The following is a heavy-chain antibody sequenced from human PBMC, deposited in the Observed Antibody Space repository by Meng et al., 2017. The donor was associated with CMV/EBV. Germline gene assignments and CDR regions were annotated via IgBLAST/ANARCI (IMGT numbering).Heavy chain of an antibody. CDR1: GYTFTGYG. CDR2: ISVYNGHT. Sequence: QVQLVQSAVEVKKPGASVKVSCKASGYTFTGYGISWVRQAPGQGLEWMGWISVYNGHTNFAQNLQGRVTMTTDTSTSTAYVELRSLRSDDTAIYYCARGVPLGIIYSIDYWGQGTLVTVSS. V-gene: IGHV1-18*01. D-gene: IGHD2-15*01. CDR3: ARGVPLGIIYSIDY. J-gene: IGHJ4*01.